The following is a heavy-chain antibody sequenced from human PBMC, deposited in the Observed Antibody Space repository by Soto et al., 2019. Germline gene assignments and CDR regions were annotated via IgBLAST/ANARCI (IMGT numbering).Heavy chain of an antibody. J-gene: IGHJ3*02. Sequence: EASVKVSCKASGGTFSSYGSSWVRQAPGQGLEWMGGIIPIFGTANYAQKFQGRVTITADESTSTAYMELSSLRSEDTAVYYCASRYYYDSSGYYHPDAFDIWGQGTMVTVSS. CDR3: ASRYYYDSSGYYHPDAFDI. CDR2: IIPIFGTA. CDR1: GGTFSSYG. D-gene: IGHD3-22*01. V-gene: IGHV1-69*13.